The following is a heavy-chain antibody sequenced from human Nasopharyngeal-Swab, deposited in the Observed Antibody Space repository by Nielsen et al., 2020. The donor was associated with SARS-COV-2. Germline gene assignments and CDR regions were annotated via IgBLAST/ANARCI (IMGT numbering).Heavy chain of an antibody. Sequence: GESLKISCAASGFTFSSYAMSWVRQAPGKGLEWVSAISGSGGSTYYADSVKGRFTISRDNSKNTLYLQMNSLRAEDTAVYYCARDPTWIGDCWGQGTLVTVSS. D-gene: IGHD5-12*01. CDR3: ARDPTWIGDC. V-gene: IGHV3-23*01. CDR1: GFTFSSYA. CDR2: ISGSGGST. J-gene: IGHJ4*02.